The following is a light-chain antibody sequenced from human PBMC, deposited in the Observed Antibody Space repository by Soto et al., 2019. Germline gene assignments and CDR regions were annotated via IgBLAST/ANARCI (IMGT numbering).Light chain of an antibody. V-gene: IGKV4-1*01. CDR3: QQYYTSPLT. Sequence: DIVMTQSPDSLAVSLGERATINCKSSQSVLHSSNNKNYLAWYQQKPGQPPKLLIYWASTRESGVPDRFSGSGSGTDFTLTISSLQAEDVAVYSCQQYYTSPLTFGVGTKVEIK. CDR2: WAS. CDR1: QSVLHSSNNKNY. J-gene: IGKJ4*01.